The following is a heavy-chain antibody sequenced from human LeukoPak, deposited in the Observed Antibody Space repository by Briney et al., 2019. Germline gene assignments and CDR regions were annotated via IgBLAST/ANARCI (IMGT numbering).Heavy chain of an antibody. V-gene: IGHV3-33*01. CDR1: GFIFSAYG. D-gene: IGHD3-16*02. CDR2: IWYDGSSK. CDR3: ARDNRYTGNYLDAFDI. J-gene: IGHJ3*02. Sequence: GGSLRLSCAASGFIFSAYGMHWVRQAPGKGLEWLAVIWYDGSSKYYSDSVKGRFTISRDNSKNTLYMQMNNLRVEDTAVYLCARDNRYTGNYLDAFDIWGQGTLVTVSS.